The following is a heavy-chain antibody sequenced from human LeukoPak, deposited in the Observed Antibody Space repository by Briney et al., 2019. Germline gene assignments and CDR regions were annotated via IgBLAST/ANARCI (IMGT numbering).Heavy chain of an antibody. V-gene: IGHV4-34*01. CDR3: ARVRHRRDGYNSDY. CDR2: INHSGST. Sequence: SETMSLTCAVYGGSFSGYYWSWIRRPPGKGLEWIGEINHSGSTNYDPSLKSRVTISVDTSKNQFSLKLSSVTAADTPVYYCARVRHRRDGYNSDYWGQGTLVTVSS. CDR1: GGSFSGYY. J-gene: IGHJ4*02. D-gene: IGHD5-24*01.